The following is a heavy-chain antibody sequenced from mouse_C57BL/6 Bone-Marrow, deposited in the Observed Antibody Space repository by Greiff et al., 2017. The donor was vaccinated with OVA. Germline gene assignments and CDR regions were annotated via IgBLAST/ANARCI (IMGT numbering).Heavy chain of an antibody. Sequence: QVQLQQSGPGLVQPSQSLSITCTVSGFSLTSYGVHWVRQSPGKGLEWLGVIWCGGSTDYNAAFISRLSISKDNSKSQVFFKMNSLQADDTAIYYCARVYYDYDGGFAYWGQGTLVTVSA. J-gene: IGHJ3*01. V-gene: IGHV2-2*01. D-gene: IGHD2-4*01. CDR2: IWCGGST. CDR3: ARVYYDYDGGFAY. CDR1: GFSLTSYG.